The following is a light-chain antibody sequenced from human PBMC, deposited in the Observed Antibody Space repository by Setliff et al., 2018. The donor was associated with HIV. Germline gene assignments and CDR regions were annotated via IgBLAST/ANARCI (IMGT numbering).Light chain of an antibody. CDR3: TSYAGSNNLGV. Sequence: QSALTQPPSASGSPGQSVTISCTGTSSDVGGYNYVSWYQQHPGKAPKLMIYEVSKRPSGVPDRFSGSKSGNTASLTVSRLQAEGEADYYCTSYAGSNNLGVFGTGTKVTVL. J-gene: IGLJ1*01. CDR2: EVS. CDR1: SSDVGGYNY. V-gene: IGLV2-8*01.